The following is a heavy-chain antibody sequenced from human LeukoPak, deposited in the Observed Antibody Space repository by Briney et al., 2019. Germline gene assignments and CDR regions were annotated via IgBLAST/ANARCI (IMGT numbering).Heavy chain of an antibody. CDR3: ARVFWSGFYYYYYMDV. D-gene: IGHD3-3*01. CDR1: GFTFSSYW. Sequence: GGSLRLSCAASGFTFSSYWMSWVRQAPGKGLEWVANIKQDGSEKYYVDSVKGRFTISRDNAKNSLYLQMNSLRAEDTAVYYCARVFWSGFYYYYYMDVWGKGTTVTVSS. J-gene: IGHJ6*03. CDR2: IKQDGSEK. V-gene: IGHV3-7*01.